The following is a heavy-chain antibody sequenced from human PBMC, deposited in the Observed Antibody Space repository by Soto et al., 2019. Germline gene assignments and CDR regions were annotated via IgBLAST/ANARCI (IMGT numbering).Heavy chain of an antibody. J-gene: IGHJ6*02. CDR2: IIPGFGMV. D-gene: IGHD6-19*01. V-gene: IGHV1-69*01. CDR1: GGTLSNSA. CDR3: GTGRIVVAGSSADYGLDV. Sequence: QVQLAQSGAEVKKSGSSVKVSCKASGGTLSNSAFSWVRQAPGQGLEWMGGIIPGFGMVNYAQKSQDRVTISEGESSSTVYMELSSVRLEDTAVYYCGTGRIVVAGSSADYGLDVWGQGTTVTVTS.